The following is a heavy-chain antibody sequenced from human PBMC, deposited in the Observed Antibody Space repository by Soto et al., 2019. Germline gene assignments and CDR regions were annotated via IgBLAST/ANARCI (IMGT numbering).Heavy chain of an antibody. Sequence: QVQLVQSGAEVKKPGSSVKVSCKASGGTFSSYTISWVRQAPGQGLEWMGRIIPILGIANYAQKFQGRVTITADKSTSTAYMELSSLRSEDTAVYYCARWGGGSYSGLFDYWGQGTLVTVFS. CDR1: GGTFSSYT. D-gene: IGHD1-26*01. CDR2: IIPILGIA. J-gene: IGHJ4*02. V-gene: IGHV1-69*02. CDR3: ARWGGGSYSGLFDY.